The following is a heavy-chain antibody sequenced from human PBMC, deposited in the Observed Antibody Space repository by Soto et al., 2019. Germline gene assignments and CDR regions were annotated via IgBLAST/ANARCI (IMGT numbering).Heavy chain of an antibody. CDR1: GGTFSSYA. CDR3: ARDYPVVPAAMGMDV. Sequence: ASVKVSCKASGGTFSSYAISWVRQAPGQGLEWMGGIIPIFGTANYAQKFQGRVTITADESTSTAYMELSSLRSEDTAVYYCARDYPVVPAAMGMDVWGQGTTVTVSS. V-gene: IGHV1-69*13. CDR2: IIPIFGTA. D-gene: IGHD2-2*01. J-gene: IGHJ6*02.